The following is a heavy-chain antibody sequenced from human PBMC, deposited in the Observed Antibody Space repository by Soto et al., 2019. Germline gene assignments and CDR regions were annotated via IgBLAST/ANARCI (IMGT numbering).Heavy chain of an antibody. V-gene: IGHV5-51*01. J-gene: IGHJ5*02. CDR2: IYPGDSDT. D-gene: IGHD1-1*01. Sequence: GESLKISCKGSGYSFTNYWIGWVRQMPGKGLEWMGIIYPGDSDTRYSPSFQGQVTISADKSISTAYLQWSSLRASDTAMYYCARQVIRASTNGTTSHWFDPWGQGTLVTVSS. CDR3: ARQVIRASTNGTTSHWFDP. CDR1: GYSFTNYW.